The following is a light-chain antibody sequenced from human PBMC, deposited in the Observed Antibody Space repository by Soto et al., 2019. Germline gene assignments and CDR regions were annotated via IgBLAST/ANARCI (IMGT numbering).Light chain of an antibody. CDR3: QHGDT. Sequence: DVQMSLSLSSLSASVGDRVTITCRASQDISSFLAWYQQKPGKPPKLLIFAASTLQSGVPSRFSGSGSGTDFTLTVSSLRPEDFATYYCQHGDTFGPRSKV. CDR2: AAS. CDR1: QDISSF. V-gene: IGKV1-9*01. J-gene: IGKJ3*01.